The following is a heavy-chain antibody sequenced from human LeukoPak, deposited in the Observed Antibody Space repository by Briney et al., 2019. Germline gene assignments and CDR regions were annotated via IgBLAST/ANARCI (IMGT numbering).Heavy chain of an antibody. CDR2: IHYSGST. Sequence: SSETLSLTCTVSGGSISSYYWSWIRQPPGKGLEWIGHIHYSGSTNYNPSLKSRVTISLDTSKNQFSLKLSSVTAADTAVYYCARGILTGPIYAFDIWGQGTVVTVSS. V-gene: IGHV4-59*01. CDR1: GGSISSYY. CDR3: ARGILTGPIYAFDI. D-gene: IGHD3-9*01. J-gene: IGHJ3*02.